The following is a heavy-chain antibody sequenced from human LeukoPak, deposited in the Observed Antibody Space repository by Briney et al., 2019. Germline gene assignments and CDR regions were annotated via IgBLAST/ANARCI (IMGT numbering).Heavy chain of an antibody. CDR2: FGSAGDT. V-gene: IGHV3-13*01. J-gene: IGHJ2*01. CDR3: VRGALPGDNWYFDL. Sequence: GGSLRLSCATSGFPFSAYDMHWVRQAPGKCLEWVSAFGSAGDTYYPGAVKGRFTISRDYATDSLYLQMNSLRAGDTAVYFCVRGALPGDNWYFDLWGRGTLVIVSS. CDR1: GFPFSAYD.